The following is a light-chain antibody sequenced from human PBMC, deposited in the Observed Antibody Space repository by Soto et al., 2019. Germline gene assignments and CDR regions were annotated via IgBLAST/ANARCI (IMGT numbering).Light chain of an antibody. CDR3: QYYNDYCWT. V-gene: IGKV1-5*03. Sequence: DIQLTQSPSTLSASVGDRVTITCRASQSISSWLAWYQQKPGKAPNLLIYKTSNLESGVPSRFSGSGSGTESTLTISSLQPDDFATYYSQYYNDYCWTFGQGTKVEIK. J-gene: IGKJ1*01. CDR2: KTS. CDR1: QSISSW.